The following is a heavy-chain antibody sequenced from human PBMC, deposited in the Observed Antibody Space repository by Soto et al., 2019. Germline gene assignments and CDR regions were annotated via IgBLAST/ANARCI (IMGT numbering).Heavy chain of an antibody. Sequence: ASVKVSCKVSGYTLTQLSMHWVRQAPGKGLEWMGGFDPEDGETIYAQKFQGRVTMTEDTSTDTAYMELSSLRSEDTAVYYCATDLKLLWPNFDYWGQGTLVTVSS. D-gene: IGHD2-2*01. CDR1: GYTLTQLS. J-gene: IGHJ4*02. CDR3: ATDLKLLWPNFDY. CDR2: FDPEDGET. V-gene: IGHV1-24*01.